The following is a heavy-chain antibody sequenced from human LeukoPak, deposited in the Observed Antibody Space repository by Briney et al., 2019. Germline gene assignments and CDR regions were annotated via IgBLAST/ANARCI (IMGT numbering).Heavy chain of an antibody. CDR3: AKDHDKLLWFGELSNSPYFDY. J-gene: IGHJ4*02. CDR1: GFTFSSYG. V-gene: IGHV3-30*02. D-gene: IGHD3-10*01. Sequence: GGSLRLSCAASGFTFSSYGMHWVRQAPGKGLGWVAFIRYDGSNKYYADSVKGRFTISRDNSKNTLYLQMNSLRAEDTAVYYCAKDHDKLLWFGELSNSPYFDYWGQGTLVTVSS. CDR2: IRYDGSNK.